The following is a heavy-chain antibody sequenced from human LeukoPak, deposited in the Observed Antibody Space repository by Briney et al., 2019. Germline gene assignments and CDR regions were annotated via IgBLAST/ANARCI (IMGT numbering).Heavy chain of an antibody. D-gene: IGHD2/OR15-2a*01. V-gene: IGHV4-39*02. J-gene: IGHJ4*02. CDR1: GGSISTNDYY. CDR3: ARNMVGETTFDY. CDR2: IYYSGST. Sequence: PSETLSLTCTVSGGSISTNDYYWGWIRQPPGKGLEWIGNIYYSGSTYYNPSLRSRVTVSVDKSKNHFSLKLSSVTAADTAVYYCARNMVGETTFDYWGQGTLVTVSS.